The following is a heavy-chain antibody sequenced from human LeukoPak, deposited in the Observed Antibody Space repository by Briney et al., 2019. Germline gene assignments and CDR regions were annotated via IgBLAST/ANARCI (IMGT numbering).Heavy chain of an antibody. J-gene: IGHJ4*02. V-gene: IGHV4-39*07. Sequence: SETQSLTCTVSGGSVSSSSYYWGWIRQPPGKGLEWIGSIYYSGSTYYNPSLKSRVTISVDTSKNQFSLKLSSVTAADTAVYYCARRLGYCTNGVCYGGYYFDYWGQGTLVTVSS. CDR3: ARRLGYCTNGVCYGGYYFDY. CDR1: GGSVSSSSYY. D-gene: IGHD2-8*01. CDR2: IYYSGST.